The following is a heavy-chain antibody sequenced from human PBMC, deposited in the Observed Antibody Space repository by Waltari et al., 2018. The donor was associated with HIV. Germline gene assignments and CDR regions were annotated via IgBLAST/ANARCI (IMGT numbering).Heavy chain of an antibody. CDR2: ISSSSSYI. J-gene: IGHJ4*02. D-gene: IGHD3-22*01. Sequence: EVQLVESGGGLVKPGGSLRLSCAASGFTFCRYSMNCVRQAPGKGLEWVSSISSSSSYIYYADSVKGRFTISRDNAKNSLYLQMNSLRAEDTAVYYCARDSGPYYYDSSGYASFDYWGQGTLVTVSS. CDR1: GFTFCRYS. CDR3: ARDSGPYYYDSSGYASFDY. V-gene: IGHV3-21*01.